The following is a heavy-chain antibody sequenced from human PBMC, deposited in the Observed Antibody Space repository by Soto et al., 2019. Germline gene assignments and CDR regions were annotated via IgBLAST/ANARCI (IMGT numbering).Heavy chain of an antibody. CDR2: TRDRAHSYTT. CDR3: ARSGTIAARRFIDY. D-gene: IGHD6-6*01. Sequence: GGSLRLSCAASGFTFSDHYMDWVRQAPGKGLEWVGRTRDRAHSYTTEYAASVKGRFTISRDDSKASLFLQMNSLKTEDTAVYYCARSGTIAARRFIDYWGQGTLVTVSS. V-gene: IGHV3-72*01. CDR1: GFTFSDHY. J-gene: IGHJ4*02.